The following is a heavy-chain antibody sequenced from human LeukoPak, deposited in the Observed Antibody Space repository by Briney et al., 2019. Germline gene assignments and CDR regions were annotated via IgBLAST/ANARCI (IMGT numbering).Heavy chain of an antibody. CDR1: GFSISSGYY. D-gene: IGHD5-24*01. V-gene: IGHV4-38-2*01. CDR2: IYHSGST. J-gene: IGHJ4*02. CDR3: ARLRRDGYTLDY. Sequence: PSETLSLTCAVSGFSISSGYYRGWLRPPPGKGVELIGSIYHSGSTYYNPSLKSRATISVDTPKNQFSLKLSSVTAADTAVYYCARLRRDGYTLDYWGQGTLVTVSS.